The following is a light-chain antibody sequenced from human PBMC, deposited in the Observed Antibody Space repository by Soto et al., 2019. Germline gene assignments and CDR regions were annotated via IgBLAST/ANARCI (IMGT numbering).Light chain of an antibody. V-gene: IGKV1-33*01. CDR2: GAS. CDR3: QHYNNLPPFT. CDR1: EDIRTS. Sequence: DIQMTQSPSSLSASVGARVSITCQASEDIRTSLSWFQHKPGRAPKLLIYGASYLETGVPSRFRGSGSGTDCTLTISSLQPEDIATYYCQHYNNLPPFTFGPGTIVDIK. J-gene: IGKJ3*01.